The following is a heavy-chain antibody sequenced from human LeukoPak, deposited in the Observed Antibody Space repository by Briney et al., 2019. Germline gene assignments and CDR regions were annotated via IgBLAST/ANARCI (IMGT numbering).Heavy chain of an antibody. CDR1: GFTFSSYW. D-gene: IGHD3-3*01. Sequence: GGSLRLSCAASGFTFSSYWLSWVRQAPGKGLEWVANIKQDGREKYYVDSVKGRFTISRDNAKNSLYLQMNSLREEDTAVYYCARDARHYDFWSGPTYYYYMDVWGKGTTVTVSS. CDR3: ARDARHYDFWSGPTYYYYMDV. CDR2: IKQDGREK. V-gene: IGHV3-7*01. J-gene: IGHJ6*03.